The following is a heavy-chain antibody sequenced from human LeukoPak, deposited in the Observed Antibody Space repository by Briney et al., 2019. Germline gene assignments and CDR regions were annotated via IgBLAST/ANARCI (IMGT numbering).Heavy chain of an antibody. V-gene: IGHV3-33*01. Sequence: GGTLRLSCAASGFTFSSYGMHWVRQAPGKGLEWVAVIWYDGSNKYYADSVKGRFTISRDNSKNTLYLQMNSLRAEDTAVYYCARDPLGDSTYYFDYWGQGTLVTVSS. J-gene: IGHJ4*02. CDR1: GFTFSSYG. CDR2: IWYDGSNK. D-gene: IGHD2-21*01. CDR3: ARDPLGDSTYYFDY.